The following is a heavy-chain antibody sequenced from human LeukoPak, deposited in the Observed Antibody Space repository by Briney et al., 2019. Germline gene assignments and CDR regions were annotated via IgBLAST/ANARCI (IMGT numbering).Heavy chain of an antibody. CDR2: IYTSGST. J-gene: IGHJ6*03. CDR3: AREISRYNWNYEDYMDV. CDR1: GGSISSYY. Sequence: SETLSLTCTVSGGSISSYYWSWIRQPAGKGLGWIGRIYTSGSTNYNPSLKSRVTMSVDTSKNQFSLKLSSVTAADTAVYYCAREISRYNWNYEDYMDVWGKGTTVTVSS. V-gene: IGHV4-4*07. D-gene: IGHD1-7*01.